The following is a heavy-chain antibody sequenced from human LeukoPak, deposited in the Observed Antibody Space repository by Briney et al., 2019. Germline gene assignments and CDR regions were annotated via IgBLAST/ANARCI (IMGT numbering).Heavy chain of an antibody. CDR1: EFTFSNYW. J-gene: IGHJ3*02. CDR2: IKEDGSDR. CDR3: ASTLTFDN. Sequence: GGSLRLSCAASEFTFSNYWMTWVRQVPGKGLEWVASIKEDGSDRYNVDSVKGRFTISRDNAKNSLSLQMSSLRAEDTAVYYCASTLTFDNWGLGILVTVSS. V-gene: IGHV3-7*01.